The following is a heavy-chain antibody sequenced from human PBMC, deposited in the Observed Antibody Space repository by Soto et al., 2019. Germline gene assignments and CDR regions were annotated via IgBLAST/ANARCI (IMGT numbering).Heavy chain of an antibody. J-gene: IGHJ6*02. Sequence: GGSLRLSCAASGFTFRSYGMHWVRQAPGKGLEWVAVIWYDGINKNYADSVKGRFTISRDNSKNTLYLQINGLRAEDTAVYYCARGPVVGATRYYGMDVWGQGTTVTVSS. CDR1: GFTFRSYG. CDR3: ARGPVVGATRYYGMDV. D-gene: IGHD1-26*01. V-gene: IGHV3-33*01. CDR2: IWYDGINK.